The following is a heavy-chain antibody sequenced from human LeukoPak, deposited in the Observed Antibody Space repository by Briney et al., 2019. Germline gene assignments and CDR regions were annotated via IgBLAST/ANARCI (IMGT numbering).Heavy chain of an antibody. Sequence: SETLSLTCTLSGGSLSNYYWSWIRQSAGKGLEWIGRVYTSGATNYNPSLKSRVTMSVDTSKNQFSLKVDSVTAADTAVYYCGRTGIGRSYYYGMDVWGQGTTVIVSS. J-gene: IGHJ6*02. V-gene: IGHV4-4*07. D-gene: IGHD1-14*01. CDR1: GGSLSNYY. CDR2: VYTSGAT. CDR3: GRTGIGRSYYYGMDV.